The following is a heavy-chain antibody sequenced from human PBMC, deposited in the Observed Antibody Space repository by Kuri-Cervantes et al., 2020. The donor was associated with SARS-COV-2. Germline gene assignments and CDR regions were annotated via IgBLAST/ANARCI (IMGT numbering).Heavy chain of an antibody. J-gene: IGHJ4*02. CDR2: ISGSGGST. CDR3: ARDLGLRFLEWLLYY. D-gene: IGHD3-3*01. CDR1: GFTFSSYA. Sequence: GESLKISCAASGFTFSSYAMSWVRQAPGKGLEWVSAISGSGGSTYYADSVKGRFTISRDNSKNTLYLQMNSLRAEDTAVYYCARDLGLRFLEWLLYYWGQGTLVTVSS. V-gene: IGHV3-23*01.